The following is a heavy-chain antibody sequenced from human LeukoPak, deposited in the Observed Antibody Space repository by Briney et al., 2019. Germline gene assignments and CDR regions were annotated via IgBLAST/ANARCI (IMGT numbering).Heavy chain of an antibody. D-gene: IGHD3-10*01. CDR3: ARLVDYGSGSH. J-gene: IGHJ4*02. CDR2: IYTRGNT. CDR1: GGSINSGSYY. V-gene: IGHV4-61*02. Sequence: PSQTLSLTCTVSGGSINSGSYYWSWIRQPAGKGLEWIGRIYTRGNTNYNPSRKSRITISVDTSKNQFSLKLSSVTAADTAVYYCARLVDYGSGSHWGQGTLVTVSS.